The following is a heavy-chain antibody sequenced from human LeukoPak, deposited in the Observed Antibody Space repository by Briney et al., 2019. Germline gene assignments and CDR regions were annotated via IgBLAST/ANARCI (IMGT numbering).Heavy chain of an antibody. D-gene: IGHD2-21*01. CDR2: IFYSGST. CDR1: GGSISSGGHY. J-gene: IGHJ4*02. V-gene: IGHV4-31*03. CDR3: ASRSPPGETGYFDY. Sequence: PSETLSLTCTVSGGSISSGGHYWNWIRQLPGKGLEWIGYIFYSGSTYYNPSLKSRVTISVDTSKNQFSLKLNSVTAADTAVYYCASRSPPGETGYFDYWGQGTLVTVSS.